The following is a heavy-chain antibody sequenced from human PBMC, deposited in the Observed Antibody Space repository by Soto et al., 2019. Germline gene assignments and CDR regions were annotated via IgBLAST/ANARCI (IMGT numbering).Heavy chain of an antibody. CDR3: AIDRQKALVVVAATGGFDY. Sequence: GGSLRLSCAASGFTFDSYAMHWVRQAPGKGLEWLGLISYDGRKKYYADSVQGRFTISRDNSNNMLYLEMNSLRPDDTAVYYCAIDRQKALVVVAATGGFDYWGQGTPVTAPQ. CDR2: ISYDGRKK. CDR1: GFTFDSYA. J-gene: IGHJ4*02. D-gene: IGHD2-15*01. V-gene: IGHV3-30*04.